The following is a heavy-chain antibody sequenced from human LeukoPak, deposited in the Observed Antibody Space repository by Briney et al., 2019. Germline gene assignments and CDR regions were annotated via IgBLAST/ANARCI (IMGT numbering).Heavy chain of an antibody. J-gene: IGHJ6*03. D-gene: IGHD3-3*01. CDR2: VNHHGTT. CDR3: ARGGGGKLSGVVPSHYFFMAV. CDR1: GGSFSGYF. V-gene: IGHV4-34*01. Sequence: SGTLSLTCTVTGGSFSGYFWSWIRQPPGKGLEWIGGVNHHGTTTKHPSPRIRVSMSVDASQSQFSLQLSSGTGADTVIYFCARGGGGKLSGVVPSHYFFMAVWDKGITVIVPS.